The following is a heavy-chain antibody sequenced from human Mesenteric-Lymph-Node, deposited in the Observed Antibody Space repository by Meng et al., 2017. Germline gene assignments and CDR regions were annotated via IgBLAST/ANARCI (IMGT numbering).Heavy chain of an antibody. J-gene: IGHJ4*02. CDR2: ISSSGGST. CDR1: GFTFSSYG. D-gene: IGHD3-22*01. CDR3: AKNTVSSGYHYRD. V-gene: IGHV3-23*01. Sequence: GESLKISCAASGFTFSSYGMSWVRQAPGKGLEWGSTISSSGGSTYYADSVKGRFTISRDNSNNTLNLQMNSLRGDDTDVYYCAKNTVSSGYHYRDWGQGTLVTVSS.